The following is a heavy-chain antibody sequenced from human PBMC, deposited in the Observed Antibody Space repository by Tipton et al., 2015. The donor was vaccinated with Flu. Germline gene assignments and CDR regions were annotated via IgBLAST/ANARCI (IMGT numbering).Heavy chain of an antibody. CDR3: ARGVPVTMASRYRFDV. V-gene: IGHV4-59*01. CDR2: VYYRGST. CDR1: GGSISSYY. J-gene: IGHJ3*01. Sequence: TLSLTCTVSGGSISSYYWSWIRQSPGRGLEWIGYVYYRGSTSYNPSLKSRVTISVDTSKIQFSLRLNSVTAADTAIYYCARGVPVTMASRYRFDVWGQGTEVSVSP. D-gene: IGHD5-12*01.